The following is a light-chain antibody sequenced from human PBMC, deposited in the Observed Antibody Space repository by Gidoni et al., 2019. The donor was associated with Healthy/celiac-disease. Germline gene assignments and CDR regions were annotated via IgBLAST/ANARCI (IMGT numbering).Light chain of an antibody. J-gene: IGLJ1*01. CDR2: GKN. CDR1: SLRSYY. CDR3: NSRDSSGNHHV. Sequence: SSELTQDPAVSVAFGQTVRITCQGDSLRSYYASWYQQKPGQAPVLVIYGKNNRPPGIPDRFSGSSSGNTASLTITGAQAEDEADYYCNSRDSSGNHHVFGTGTKVTVL. V-gene: IGLV3-19*01.